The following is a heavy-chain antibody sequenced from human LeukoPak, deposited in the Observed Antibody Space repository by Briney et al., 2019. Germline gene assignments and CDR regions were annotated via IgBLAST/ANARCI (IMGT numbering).Heavy chain of an antibody. J-gene: IGHJ6*02. Sequence: PGGSLRLSCAASGFTFSSYWMNWARQAPGKGLEWVASISHNGNVNYYVDSVKGRFTISRDNAKNSLYLQMSNLRAEDTAAYFCARGGGLDVWGQGATVTVSS. D-gene: IGHD3-16*01. CDR2: ISHNGNVN. V-gene: IGHV3-7*03. CDR1: GFTFSSYW. CDR3: ARGGGLDV.